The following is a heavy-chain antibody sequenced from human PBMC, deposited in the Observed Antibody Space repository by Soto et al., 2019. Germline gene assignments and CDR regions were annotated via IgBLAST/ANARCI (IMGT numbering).Heavy chain of an antibody. D-gene: IGHD1-26*01. CDR3: ASCKGSYYRVDAFDI. CDR1: GGSISSGGYY. J-gene: IGHJ3*02. Sequence: SETLSLTCTVSGGSISSGGYYWSWIRQHPGKGLEWIGYIYYSGSTYYNPSLKSRVTISVDTSKNQFSLKLSSVTAADTAVYYCASCKGSYYRVDAFDIWGQGTMVTVSS. V-gene: IGHV4-31*03. CDR2: IYYSGST.